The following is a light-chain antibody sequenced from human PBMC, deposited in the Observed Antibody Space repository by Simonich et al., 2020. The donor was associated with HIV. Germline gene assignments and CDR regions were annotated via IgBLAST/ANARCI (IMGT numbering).Light chain of an antibody. Sequence: DIQMTQSPCSLSASVVERVNITCRARQDISHSLAWYQQKPGKAPKLLLYGASRLESGVTSRFSGSGSVPDYTLTISSLQPEDFATYYCQQYYSTPTFGPGTKVDIK. CDR2: GAS. CDR3: QQYYSTPT. J-gene: IGKJ3*01. CDR1: QDISHS. V-gene: IGKV1-NL1*01.